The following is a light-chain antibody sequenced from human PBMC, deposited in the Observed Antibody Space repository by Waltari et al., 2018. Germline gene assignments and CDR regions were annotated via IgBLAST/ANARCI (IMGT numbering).Light chain of an antibody. CDR2: EVT. Sequence: YQQHSGRAPVLLNYEVTEKPSGISTRFSGCKSRTTASLTISVLQPEDEADYYCCSYSGRVTPVLFGGGTKLPVL. V-gene: IGLV2-23*02. CDR3: CSYSGRVTPVL. J-gene: IGLJ2*01.